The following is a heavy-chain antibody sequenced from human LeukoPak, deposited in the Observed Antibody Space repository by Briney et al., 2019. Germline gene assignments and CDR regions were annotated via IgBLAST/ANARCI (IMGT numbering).Heavy chain of an antibody. CDR2: IRYDGSNK. J-gene: IGHJ4*02. D-gene: IGHD6-13*01. CDR1: GFTFSSYG. V-gene: IGHV3-30*02. CDR3: AKGMGHSSSWPFDY. Sequence: GGSLRLSCAASGFTFSSYGMHWVRQAPGKGLEWVAFIRYDGSNKYYADSVKGRFTISRDNSKNTLYLQMNSLRAEDTAVYYCAKGMGHSSSWPFDYWGQGTLVTVSS.